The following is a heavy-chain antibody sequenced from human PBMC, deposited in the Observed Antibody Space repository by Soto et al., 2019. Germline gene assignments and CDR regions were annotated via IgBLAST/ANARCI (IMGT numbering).Heavy chain of an antibody. CDR2: ISAYNGNT. J-gene: IGHJ4*02. CDR1: GYTFTSYG. V-gene: IGHV1-18*01. D-gene: IGHD3-10*01. Sequence: AAVKVSCKASGYTFTSYGISWVRQAPGQGLEWMGWISAYNGNTNYAQKLQGRVTMTTDTSTSTAYMELRSLRSDDTAVYYCARDRSITSGSLPDYWGQGTMVTVYS. CDR3: ARDRSITSGSLPDY.